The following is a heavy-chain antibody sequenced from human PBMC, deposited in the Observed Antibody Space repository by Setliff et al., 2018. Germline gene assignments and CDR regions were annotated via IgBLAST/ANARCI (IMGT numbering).Heavy chain of an antibody. CDR3: ARVPGTTVPPDHFDY. J-gene: IGHJ4*02. V-gene: IGHV4-38-2*01. CDR1: GYSISSGYY. CDR2: IYHSGST. D-gene: IGHD4-17*01. Sequence: PSETLSLTCAVSGYSISSGYYWGWIRQPPGKGLEWIGSIYHSGSTYYNPSLKSRVTISVDTSKNQFSLKLSSVTAADTAVYYCARVPGTTVPPDHFDYWGQGTLVTVSS.